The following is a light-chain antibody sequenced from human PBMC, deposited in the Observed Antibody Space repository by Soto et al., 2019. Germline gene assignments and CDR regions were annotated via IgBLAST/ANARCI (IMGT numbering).Light chain of an antibody. CDR1: ISDVGGYNY. J-gene: IGLJ2*01. V-gene: IGLV2-14*01. CDR2: DVS. CDR3: ISYTSSSTLVV. Sequence: QSALTQPASVSGSPGQSITISCTGTISDVGGYNYVYWYQQHPGKAPKLMIYDVSNRPSGVSNRFSGSKSGNTASLTSSGLQAEDGADYYCISYTSSSTLVVFGGGTKLTVL.